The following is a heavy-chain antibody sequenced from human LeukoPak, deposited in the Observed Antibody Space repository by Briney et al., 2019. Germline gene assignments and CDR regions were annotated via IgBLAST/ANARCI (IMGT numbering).Heavy chain of an antibody. CDR3: ARGGSAFDI. CDR1: GGSDSSGSYY. Sequence: SETLSLTCTVSGGSDSSGSYYWSWIRQSPGKGLEFIGYIYYSGSTNYNPSLKSRFTISIDTSKNQFSLRLQSVGAADTAVYYCARGGSAFDIWGQGTMVTVSS. J-gene: IGHJ3*02. D-gene: IGHD6-25*01. V-gene: IGHV4-61*01. CDR2: IYYSGST.